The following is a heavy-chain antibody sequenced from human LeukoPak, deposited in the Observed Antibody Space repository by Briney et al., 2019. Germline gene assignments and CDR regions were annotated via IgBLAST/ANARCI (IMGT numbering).Heavy chain of an antibody. V-gene: IGHV1-69*04. D-gene: IGHD4-17*01. J-gene: IGHJ4*02. Sequence: SVKVSCKASGGTFSSYAISWVRQAPGQGLEWMGRIIPIRGIANYAQKFQGRVTITADKSTSTAYMELSSLRSEDTAVYYCARDYYGDYVVADYWGQGTLVTVSS. CDR1: GGTFSSYA. CDR2: IIPIRGIA. CDR3: ARDYYGDYVVADY.